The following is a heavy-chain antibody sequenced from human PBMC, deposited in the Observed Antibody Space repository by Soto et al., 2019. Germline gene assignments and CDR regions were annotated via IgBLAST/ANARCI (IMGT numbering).Heavy chain of an antibody. V-gene: IGHV3-30*18. CDR2: ISYDGSNK. CDR3: AKDRVVGATSADY. J-gene: IGHJ4*02. Sequence: RWSLRLSCAASGFTFSSYGMHWFRQAPGKGLEWVAVISYDGSNKYYADSVKGRFTISRDNSKNTLYLQMNSLRAEDTAVYYCAKDRVVGATSADYWGQGTLVTVSS. CDR1: GFTFSSYG. D-gene: IGHD1-26*01.